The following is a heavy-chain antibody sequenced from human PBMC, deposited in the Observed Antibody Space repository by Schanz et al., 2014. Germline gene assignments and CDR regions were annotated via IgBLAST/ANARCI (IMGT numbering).Heavy chain of an antibody. V-gene: IGHV3-74*01. J-gene: IGHJ4*02. Sequence: EVQLVESCLYFFPPFFSLLLSFFCSFFPFPPSWIHWVRQSPGKGLVWVSGISGGLGTDTFYADSVKGRFTISRDNAKNTVYLQMNSLRAEDTAIYYCADPDIVAPSGNWGQGTQVTVSS. CDR2: ISGGLGTDT. D-gene: IGHD5-12*01. CDR1: FFPFPPSW. CDR3: ADPDIVAPSGN.